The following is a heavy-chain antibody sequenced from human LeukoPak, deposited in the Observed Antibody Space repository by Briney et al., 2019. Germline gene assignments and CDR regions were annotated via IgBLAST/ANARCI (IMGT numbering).Heavy chain of an antibody. CDR1: GFTFGDYA. Sequence: GGSLRLSCTASGFTFGDYAMSWGRQAPGKGLEWVGFIRSKAYGGTTEYAASVKGRFTISRDDSKSIASLQMNSLKTEDTAVYYCTRAGGGYYDSSGNDYWGQGTLVTVSS. CDR2: IRSKAYGGTT. D-gene: IGHD3-22*01. V-gene: IGHV3-49*04. J-gene: IGHJ4*02. CDR3: TRAGGGYYDSSGNDY.